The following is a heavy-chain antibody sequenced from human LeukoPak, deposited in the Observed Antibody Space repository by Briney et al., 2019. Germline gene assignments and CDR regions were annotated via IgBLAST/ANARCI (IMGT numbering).Heavy chain of an antibody. D-gene: IGHD1-26*01. CDR2: INHSGST. V-gene: IGHV4-39*07. CDR1: GGSISSSSYY. Sequence: SETLSLTCTVSGGSISSSSYYWGWIRQPPGKGLEWIGEINHSGSTNYNPSLKSRVTISVDTSKNQFSLILSSVTAADTAVYYCARRGVGADPWGQGTLVTVSS. CDR3: ARRGVGADP. J-gene: IGHJ5*02.